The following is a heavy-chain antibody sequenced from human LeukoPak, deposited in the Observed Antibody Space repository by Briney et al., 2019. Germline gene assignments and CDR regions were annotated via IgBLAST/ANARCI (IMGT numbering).Heavy chain of an antibody. V-gene: IGHV1-69*04. CDR1: GGTFSSYA. Sequence: ASVKVSCEASGGTFSSYAISWVRQAPGQGLEWMGRIIPILGIANYAQKFQGRVTITADKSTSTAYMELSSLRSEDTAVYYCARDQKGYSGYGPDAFDIWGQGTMVTVSS. CDR2: IIPILGIA. J-gene: IGHJ3*02. D-gene: IGHD5-12*01. CDR3: ARDQKGYSGYGPDAFDI.